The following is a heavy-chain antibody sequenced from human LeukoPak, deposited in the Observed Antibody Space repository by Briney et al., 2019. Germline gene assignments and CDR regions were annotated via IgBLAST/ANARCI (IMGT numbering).Heavy chain of an antibody. CDR1: GFTFDDYA. CDR3: AKDIEGWGSLDWYFDL. V-gene: IGHV3-9*01. D-gene: IGHD1-26*01. Sequence: GGSLRLSCAASGFTFDDYAMHWVRQAPGKGLEWVSGISWNSGSIGYADSVKGRFTISRDNAKNSLYLQMNSLRAEDTALYYCAKDIEGWGSLDWYFDLWGRGTLVTVSS. CDR2: ISWNSGSI. J-gene: IGHJ2*01.